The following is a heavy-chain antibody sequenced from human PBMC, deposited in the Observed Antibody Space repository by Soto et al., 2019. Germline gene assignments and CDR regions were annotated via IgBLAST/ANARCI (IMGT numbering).Heavy chain of an antibody. Sequence: ASVKVSCKASGYTFTSYAMHWVRQAPGQRLEWMGWINAGNGNTKYSQKFQGRVTITRDTSASTAYMELSSLRSEDTAVYYCAREQWGAFYNYYGMDVWGQGTTVTVSS. CDR3: AREQWGAFYNYYGMDV. D-gene: IGHD1-26*01. J-gene: IGHJ6*02. CDR1: GYTFTSYA. V-gene: IGHV1-3*01. CDR2: INAGNGNT.